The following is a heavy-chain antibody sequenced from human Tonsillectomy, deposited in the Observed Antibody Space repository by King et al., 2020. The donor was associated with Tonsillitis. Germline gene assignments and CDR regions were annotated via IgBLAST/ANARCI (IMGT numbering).Heavy chain of an antibody. Sequence: VQLQQWGAGLLKPSETLSLTCAVYGGSFSGYYWSWIRQPPGKGLEWIGEINHSGSTNYNPSLKSRVTISVDTSKNQFSLNLTSVTAADTAVYYCTKVKLGATREGGRIYYLDVWAKGTTVTVSS. CDR1: GGSFSGYY. CDR3: TKVKLGATREGGRIYYLDV. V-gene: IGHV4-34*01. CDR2: INHSGST. D-gene: IGHD1-26*01. J-gene: IGHJ6*03.